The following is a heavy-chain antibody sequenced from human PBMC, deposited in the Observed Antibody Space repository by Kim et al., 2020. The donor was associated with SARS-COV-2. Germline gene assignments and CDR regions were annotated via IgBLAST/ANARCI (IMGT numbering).Heavy chain of an antibody. CDR2: ISHSGST. CDR1: GGSVSSGSYY. J-gene: IGHJ3*02. CDR3: ARDMFGGYGAFDI. V-gene: IGHV4-61*01. Sequence: SETLSLICTVSGGSVSSGSYYLFWIRQPPVQGLEWLGYISHSGSTFYNPSLKSRVTISVDTSKNQFSLRLSSVTAADTAVYYCARDMFGGYGAFDIWGQGTLVTVSS. D-gene: IGHD3-16*01.